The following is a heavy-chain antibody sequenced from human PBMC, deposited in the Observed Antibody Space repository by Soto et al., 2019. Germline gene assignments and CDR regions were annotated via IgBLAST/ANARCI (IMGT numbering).Heavy chain of an antibody. CDR1: GFTFSNAW. Sequence: EVQLVESGGGLVKPGGSLRLSCAASGFTFSNAWMNWVRQAPGKGLEWVGSIKSKTDGGTTDYAAPVIGRFTISKDDSKNTLYLQMKSLKTEDTAVYYCTSGSGEYSSGYLGQGTLVTVSS. D-gene: IGHD6-19*01. V-gene: IGHV3-15*07. J-gene: IGHJ4*02. CDR3: TSGSGEYSSGY. CDR2: IKSKTDGGTT.